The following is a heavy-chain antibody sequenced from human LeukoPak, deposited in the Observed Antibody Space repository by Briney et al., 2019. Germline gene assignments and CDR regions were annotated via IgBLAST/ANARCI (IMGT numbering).Heavy chain of an antibody. D-gene: IGHD3-3*01. CDR1: GFTFSSYG. J-gene: IGHJ6*03. CDR3: ARAPYDFWSGYNYYYMDV. V-gene: IGHV3-33*01. CDR2: IWYDGSNK. Sequence: GRSLRLPCAASGFTFSSYGMHWVRQAPGKGLEWVAVIWYDGSNKYYADSVKGRFTISRDNSKNTLYLQMNSLRAEDTAVYYCARAPYDFWSGYNYYYMDVWGKGTTVTVSS.